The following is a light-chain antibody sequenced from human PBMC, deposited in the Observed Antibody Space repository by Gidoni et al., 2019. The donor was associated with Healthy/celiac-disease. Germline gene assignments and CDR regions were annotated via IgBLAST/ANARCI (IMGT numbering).Light chain of an antibody. V-gene: IGKV1-39*01. CDR2: AAS. J-gene: IGKJ5*01. Sequence: DIQMTQSPSSLSASVGDRVTITCRASQSISSYLNWYQQKPGKAPKLLIYAASSLQSGVPSRFSDSGSGTDFTLTISSLQPEDFATYYCQQSYSTPITFGHGTRLEIK. CDR1: QSISSY. CDR3: QQSYSTPIT.